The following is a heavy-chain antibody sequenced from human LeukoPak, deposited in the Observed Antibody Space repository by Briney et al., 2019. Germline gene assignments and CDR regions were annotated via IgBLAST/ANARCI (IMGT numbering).Heavy chain of an antibody. J-gene: IGHJ6*02. CDR3: AKIAAVAASPYYYYCMDV. Sequence: GGSLRLSCAASGFTFSTYAMSWVRQAPGKGLEWVSAISGSGGTTYYADSVKGRFTISRDNSKNTLYLQMNSLRAEDTAVYYCAKIAAVAASPYYYYCMDVWGQGTTVTVSS. D-gene: IGHD6-19*01. CDR2: ISGSGGTT. CDR1: GFTFSTYA. V-gene: IGHV3-23*01.